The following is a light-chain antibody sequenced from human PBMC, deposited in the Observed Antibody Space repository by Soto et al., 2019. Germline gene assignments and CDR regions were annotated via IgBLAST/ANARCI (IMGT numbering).Light chain of an antibody. Sequence: QSALTQPASVSGSPGQSITISCTGTSSDVGGYNYVSWYQHHPGKAPKLIIYEVNNRPSGVSNRFSGSKSGNTASLTISGLQAEDEADYYCSSYTTSSPLVFGGGTQLTVL. CDR3: SSYTTSSPLV. V-gene: IGLV2-14*01. CDR2: EVN. CDR1: SSDVGGYNY. J-gene: IGLJ3*02.